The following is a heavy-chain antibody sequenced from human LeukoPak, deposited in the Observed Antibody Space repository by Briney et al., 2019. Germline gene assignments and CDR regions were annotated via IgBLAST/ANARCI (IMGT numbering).Heavy chain of an antibody. V-gene: IGHV3-21*01. CDR1: GFTFSSYS. CDR2: ISSSSNYI. J-gene: IGHJ4*02. D-gene: IGHD5-24*01. CDR3: ACNRWLQSPFDY. Sequence: GGSLRLSCAASGFTFSSYSMNWVRQAPGKGLEWVSSISSSSNYIYYADSVKGRFTISRDNAKNSLYLQMNSLRAEDTAVYYCACNRWLQSPFDYWGQGTLVTVSS.